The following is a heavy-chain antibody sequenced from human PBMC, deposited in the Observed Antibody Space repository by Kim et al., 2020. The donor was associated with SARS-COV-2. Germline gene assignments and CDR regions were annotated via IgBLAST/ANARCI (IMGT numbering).Heavy chain of an antibody. J-gene: IGHJ6*02. V-gene: IGHV1-2*04. Sequence: ASVKVSCKASGYTFTGYYMHWVRQAPGQGLEWMGWINPNSGGTNYAQKFQGWVTMTRDTSISTAYMELSRLRSDDTAVYYCARDRRYCSSTSCYPGAGYYGMDVWGQGTTVTVSS. D-gene: IGHD2-2*01. CDR3: ARDRRYCSSTSCYPGAGYYGMDV. CDR2: INPNSGGT. CDR1: GYTFTGYY.